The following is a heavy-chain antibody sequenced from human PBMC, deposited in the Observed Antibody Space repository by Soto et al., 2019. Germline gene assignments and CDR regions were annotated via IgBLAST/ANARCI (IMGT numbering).Heavy chain of an antibody. D-gene: IGHD5-18*01. Sequence: ASVKVSCKASGGTFSSYAIVCVRQAPGQGLEWMGGIIPMFGTVNQTQTSQGRVTVTADESTSTVYMELTSLKSEDTAVYYCARRGEYTYGLDYWGQGTLVTVSS. J-gene: IGHJ4*02. CDR3: ARRGEYTYGLDY. V-gene: IGHV1-69*13. CDR2: IIPMFGTV. CDR1: GGTFSSYA.